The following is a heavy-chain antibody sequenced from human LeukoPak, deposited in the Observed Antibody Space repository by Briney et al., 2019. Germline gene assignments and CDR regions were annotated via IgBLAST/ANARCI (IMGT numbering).Heavy chain of an antibody. Sequence: GGSLRLSCVASGFTFNNAWMSWVRQAPGKGLEWVGRIKRKTDGGTTDYAAPVKGRFTISSDDSKNTLYLEMNSLKTEDTAVYYCTTHSGYDYLSDYWGQGTLVTVSS. D-gene: IGHD5-12*01. J-gene: IGHJ4*02. CDR1: GFTFNNAW. V-gene: IGHV3-15*01. CDR2: IKRKTDGGTT. CDR3: TTHSGYDYLSDY.